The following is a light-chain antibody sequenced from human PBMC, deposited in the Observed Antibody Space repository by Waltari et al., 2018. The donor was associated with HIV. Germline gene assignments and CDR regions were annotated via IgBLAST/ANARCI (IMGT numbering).Light chain of an antibody. Sequence: DIQMTHFPSTLSPSIGDRVTITCRTSRSISTFLNWYQQRPGKAPALLIYAASNLQSAVPSRFTGSGSGTNFTLSINDLRPEDVGTYFCQQRYVSPPITFGQGTELEL. CDR1: RSISTF. CDR3: QQRYVSPPIT. CDR2: AAS. J-gene: IGKJ2*01. V-gene: IGKV1-39*01.